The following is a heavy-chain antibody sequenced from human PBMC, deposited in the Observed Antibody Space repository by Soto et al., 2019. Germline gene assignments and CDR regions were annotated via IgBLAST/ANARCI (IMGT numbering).Heavy chain of an antibody. CDR1: GFTFSSYW. D-gene: IGHD1-7*01. V-gene: IGHV3-74*01. CDR2: INSDGSST. Sequence: PGGSLRLSCAASGFTFSSYWMHWVRQAPGKGLVWVSRINSDGSSTSYADSVKGRFTISRDNAKNTLYLQMNSLRAEDTAVYYCAADNNWNYVDWLDPWGQGTLVTVYS. CDR3: AADNNWNYVDWLDP. J-gene: IGHJ5*02.